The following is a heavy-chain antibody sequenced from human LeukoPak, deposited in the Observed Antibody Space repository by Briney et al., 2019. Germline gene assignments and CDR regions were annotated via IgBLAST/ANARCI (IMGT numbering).Heavy chain of an antibody. Sequence: GGSLRLSCAASGFSFSSYAMTWVRQAPGKGLEWVSTISGNGGSTYYADSVKGRFTISRDNSKNTLHLQMNSLRAGVTAVYYCAKSPYTSSERYFDPWGQGTLVTVSS. J-gene: IGHJ5*02. D-gene: IGHD6-13*01. V-gene: IGHV3-23*01. CDR2: ISGNGGST. CDR1: GFSFSSYA. CDR3: AKSPYTSSERYFDP.